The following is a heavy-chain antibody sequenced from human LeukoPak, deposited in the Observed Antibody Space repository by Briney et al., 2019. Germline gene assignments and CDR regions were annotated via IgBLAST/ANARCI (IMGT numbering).Heavy chain of an antibody. CDR2: IIPILGIA. Sequence: ASVKVSCKASGGTFSSYTISWVRQAPGQGLEWMGRIIPILGIANYSQKFQGRVTITADKSTSTAYMELSSLRSEDTAVYYCATYCSSTSCSGHFDYWRQGTLVTVSS. CDR1: GGTFSSYT. CDR3: ATYCSSTSCSGHFDY. V-gene: IGHV1-69*02. D-gene: IGHD2-2*01. J-gene: IGHJ4*02.